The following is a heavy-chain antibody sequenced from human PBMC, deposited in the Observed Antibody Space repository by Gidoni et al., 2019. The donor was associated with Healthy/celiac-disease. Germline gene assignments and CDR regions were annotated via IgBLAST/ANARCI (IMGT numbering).Heavy chain of an antibody. CDR3: AKGSATGVVKLYYFDY. J-gene: IGHJ4*02. Sequence: EVQLVESGGGLVQPGRSLRLSCEASGFTFDDYAMHWVRQVPGKGLEWVSGISWNSGSIAYADSVKGRFTISRDNAKNSLYLQMNSLRAEDTALYYCAKGSATGVVKLYYFDYWGQGTLVTVSS. V-gene: IGHV3-9*01. CDR2: ISWNSGSI. CDR1: GFTFDDYA. D-gene: IGHD3-3*01.